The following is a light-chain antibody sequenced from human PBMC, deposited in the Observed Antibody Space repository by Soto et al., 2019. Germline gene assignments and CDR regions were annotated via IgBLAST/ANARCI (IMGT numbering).Light chain of an antibody. Sequence: SALTQPASVSGSPGQSIIISCTGTSSDVGSYNLVSWFQHHPGKAPKLMIYEGSKRPSGVSNRFSGSKSGNTASLTISGLQAEDEADYYCCSYAGSNTYVFGTGTKVTVL. CDR3: CSYAGSNTYV. V-gene: IGLV2-23*01. CDR2: EGS. CDR1: SSDVGSYNL. J-gene: IGLJ1*01.